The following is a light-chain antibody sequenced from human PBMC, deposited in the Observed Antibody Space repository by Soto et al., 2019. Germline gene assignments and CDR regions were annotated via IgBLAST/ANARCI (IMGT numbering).Light chain of an antibody. J-gene: IGLJ2*01. CDR3: AAWDDSLTGHVV. V-gene: IGLV1-44*01. CDR2: SNS. CDR1: SSNIGTNT. Sequence: QSVLTQPPSASGTPGQRVTISCSGSSSNIGTNTVNWYQQLPETAPKLLIYSNSQRPSGVPDRFSGSKSGTSASLAISGLQSEDEADYYCAAWDDSLTGHVVFGGGTKVTV.